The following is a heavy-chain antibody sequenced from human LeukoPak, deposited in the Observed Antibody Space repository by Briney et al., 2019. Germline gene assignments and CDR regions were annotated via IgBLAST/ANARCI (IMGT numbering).Heavy chain of an antibody. CDR2: IYYSGST. Sequence: PSETLSLTCTVSGGSLSSYYWSWLRQPPGKGLEWIGYIYYSGSTNYNPSLKSRVTISVDTSKNQFSLKLSSVTAADTAVYYCASNYDFWSGSFYGMDVWGQGTTVTVSS. J-gene: IGHJ6*02. CDR1: GGSLSSYY. CDR3: ASNYDFWSGSFYGMDV. V-gene: IGHV4-59*08. D-gene: IGHD3-3*01.